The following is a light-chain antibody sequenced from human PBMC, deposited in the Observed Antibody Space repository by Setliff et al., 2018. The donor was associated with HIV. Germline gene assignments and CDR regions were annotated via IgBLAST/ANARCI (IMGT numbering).Light chain of an antibody. J-gene: IGLJ2*01. Sequence: QSALTQPASVSGSPGQSITIFCTGTSSDVGAHNYVSWYQQHSGKAPKLMIYEVTHRPSGVSNRFSGSKSGNTASLTISGLQAEDEADYYCSSDRNSNSLLFGGGTKVTVL. CDR1: SSDVGAHNY. V-gene: IGLV2-14*01. CDR2: EVT. CDR3: SSDRNSNSLL.